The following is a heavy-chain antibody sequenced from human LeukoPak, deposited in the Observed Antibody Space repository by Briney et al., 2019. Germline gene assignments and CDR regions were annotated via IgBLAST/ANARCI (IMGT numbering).Heavy chain of an antibody. CDR3: AKDPDTAMVTLYYFDY. V-gene: IGHV3-53*05. CDR1: GFTVDSNY. Sequence: GGSLRLSCAASGFTVDSNYLSWVRQAPGKGLEWVSTIYTGGNTYYAASVKGRFTISRDFSKNTLYLQMNSLRAEDTAVYYCAKDPDTAMVTLYYFDYWGQGTLVTVSS. D-gene: IGHD5-18*01. CDR2: IYTGGNT. J-gene: IGHJ4*02.